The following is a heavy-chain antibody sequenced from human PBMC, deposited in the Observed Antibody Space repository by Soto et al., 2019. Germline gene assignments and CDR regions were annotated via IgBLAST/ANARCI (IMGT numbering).Heavy chain of an antibody. CDR3: ARDRRDGYNFDY. J-gene: IGHJ4*02. D-gene: IGHD5-12*01. Sequence: GGSLRLSCAASGFTFSSYSMNWVRQAPGKGLEWVSSISSSTNYIYYADSVKGRFTISRDNAKNSLYLQMNSLRAEDTAVYYCARDRRDGYNFDYWGQGALVTVSS. CDR1: GFTFSSYS. CDR2: ISSSTNYI. V-gene: IGHV3-21*01.